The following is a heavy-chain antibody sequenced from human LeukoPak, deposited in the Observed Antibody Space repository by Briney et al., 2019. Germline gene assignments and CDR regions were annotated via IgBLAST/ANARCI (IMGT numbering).Heavy chain of an antibody. CDR2: IIPIFGTA. J-gene: IGHJ4*02. V-gene: IGHV1-69*05. D-gene: IGHD4-17*01. CDR3: ARVGPFGDSAPYYFDY. CDR1: GGTFSSYA. Sequence: SVKVSCKASGGTFSSYAISWVRQAPGQGLEWMGRIIPIFGTANYTQKFQGRVTITTDESTSTAYMELSSLRSEDTAVYYCARVGPFGDSAPYYFDYWGQGTLVTVSS.